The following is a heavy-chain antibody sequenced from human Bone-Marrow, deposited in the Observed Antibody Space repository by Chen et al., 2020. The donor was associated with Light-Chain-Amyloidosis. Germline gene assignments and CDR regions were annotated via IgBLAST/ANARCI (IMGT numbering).Heavy chain of an antibody. CDR1: GGSFSGYY. V-gene: IGHV4-34*01. D-gene: IGHD2-15*01. CDR2: INHRGST. Sequence: QVQLQQWGAGLLKPSETLSLTCAVYGGSFSGYYWSWIRQPPGKGLERIGEINHRGSTNYNPSLKTRVTISVDASKNQFSLKLSSVTAADTAVYYCARGRNPLPAAYYYYMDVWGKVTTVTVSS. CDR3: ARGRNPLPAAYYYYMDV. J-gene: IGHJ6*03.